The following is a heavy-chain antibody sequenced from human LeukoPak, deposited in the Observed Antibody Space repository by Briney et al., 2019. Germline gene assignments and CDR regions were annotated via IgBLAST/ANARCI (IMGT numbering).Heavy chain of an antibody. CDR2: FYTSGRT. V-gene: IGHV4-61*02. CDR1: GGSISSGSYY. D-gene: IGHD2-21*02. CDR3: ARVVLTYCGGDCYSHYFDY. Sequence: SQTLSLTCTVSGGSISSGSYYWSWIRQPAGKGLEWIGRFYTSGRTNYNPSLKSRVTISVDTSRNQFSLKLSSVTAADTAVYYCARVVLTYCGGDCYSHYFDYWGQGTLVTVSS. J-gene: IGHJ4*02.